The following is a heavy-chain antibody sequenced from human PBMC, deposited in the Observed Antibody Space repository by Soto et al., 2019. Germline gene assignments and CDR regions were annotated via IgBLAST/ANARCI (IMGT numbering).Heavy chain of an antibody. CDR1: GGSISSYY. J-gene: IGHJ6*02. V-gene: IGHV4-59*01. CDR3: ARVRVMSGVNYYYGMDF. Sequence: SETLSLTCTASGGSISSYYWSWIRQPPGKGLEWIGYIYYSGSTNYNPSLKSRVTISVDTPKNQFSLKLSSVTAADTAVYYCARVRVMSGVNYYYGMDFWGQGTTVTVSS. CDR2: IYYSGST. D-gene: IGHD2-21*01.